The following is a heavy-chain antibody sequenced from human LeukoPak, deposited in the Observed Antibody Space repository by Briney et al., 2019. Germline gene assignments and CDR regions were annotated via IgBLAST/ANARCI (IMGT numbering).Heavy chain of an antibody. CDR2: ISAYNGNT. CDR3: ARDGTTVVTRDAFDI. CDR1: GYTFTSYG. V-gene: IGHV1-18*01. J-gene: IGHJ3*02. D-gene: IGHD4-23*01. Sequence: ASVKVSCKASGYTFTSYGISWVRQAPGQGLEWMGWISAYNGNTNYAQKLQGRVTMTTDTSTSTAYMELRSLRSDDTAVYYCARDGTTVVTRDAFDIWDQGTMVTVSS.